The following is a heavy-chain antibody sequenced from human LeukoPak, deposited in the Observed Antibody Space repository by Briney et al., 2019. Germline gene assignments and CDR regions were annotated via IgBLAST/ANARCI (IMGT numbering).Heavy chain of an antibody. CDR2: IYHSGST. CDR1: GGSISSSYR. J-gene: IGHJ4*02. D-gene: IGHD5-24*01. V-gene: IGHV4-4*02. Sequence: PSGTLSLTCAVSGGSISSSYRWSWVRQPPGKGLEWFGDIYHSGSTNYTQSLRNRVTISVDKSKNQFSLKLSSVTAADTAMYYFARVTDVDNPDFDYWGEGRLV. CDR3: ARVTDVDNPDFDY.